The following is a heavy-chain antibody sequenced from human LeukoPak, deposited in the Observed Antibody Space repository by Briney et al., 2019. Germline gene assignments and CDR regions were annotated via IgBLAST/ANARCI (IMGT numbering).Heavy chain of an antibody. Sequence: GGSLRLSCAASGFTFSSYSMNWVRQAPGKGLEWVSSISSSSSYIYYADSVKGRFTISRDNAKNSLYLQMNSLRAEDTAVYYCARVGYSSGWYSWDDYYYYGMDVWGQGTTVTVSS. V-gene: IGHV3-21*01. CDR3: ARVGYSSGWYSWDDYYYYGMDV. CDR1: GFTFSSYS. CDR2: ISSSSSYI. D-gene: IGHD6-19*01. J-gene: IGHJ6*02.